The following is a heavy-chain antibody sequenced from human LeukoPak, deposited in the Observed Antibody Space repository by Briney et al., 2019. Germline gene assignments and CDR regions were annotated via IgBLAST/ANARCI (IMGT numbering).Heavy chain of an antibody. J-gene: IGHJ4*02. D-gene: IGHD1-26*01. Sequence: EGSLRLSCAASGFTFSSYSMNWVRQAPGKGLEWVANIQQDGSEKYYVDSVKGRFTISRDNAKNSLYLQMNSLRAEDTAVYYCARDKIVGATHFDYWGQGTLVTVSS. CDR1: GFTFSSYS. CDR2: IQQDGSEK. CDR3: ARDKIVGATHFDY. V-gene: IGHV3-7*01.